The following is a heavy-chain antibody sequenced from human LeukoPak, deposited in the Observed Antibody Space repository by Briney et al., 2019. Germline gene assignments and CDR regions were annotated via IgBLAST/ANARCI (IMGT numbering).Heavy chain of an antibody. CDR3: ARSDMYCNGGRCYTYYYMDV. CDR2: IYSDGST. Sequence: GGSLRLSCAASGFTVSSNYMNWVRQAPGKGLEWVSVIYSDGSTYYADFVKGRFTISRDNSKNTLYLQMNSLRAEDTAVYYCARSDMYCNGGRCYTYYYMDVWGKGTTVTVSS. D-gene: IGHD2-15*01. CDR1: GFTVSSNY. J-gene: IGHJ6*03. V-gene: IGHV3-53*01.